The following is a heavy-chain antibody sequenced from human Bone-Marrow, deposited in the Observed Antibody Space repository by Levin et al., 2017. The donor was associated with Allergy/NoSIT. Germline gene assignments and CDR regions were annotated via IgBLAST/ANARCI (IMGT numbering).Heavy chain of an antibody. Sequence: GGSLRLSCVASGFTFSDQYMDWVRQAPGKGLEWVGRSRNKANGYMTEYAASAKGRFTISRDDSNKSLFLQMNSLKTEDTAVYYCASGNGPWGQGTLVTVSS. CDR3: ASGNGP. D-gene: IGHD1-26*01. CDR1: GFTFSDQY. J-gene: IGHJ5*02. V-gene: IGHV3-72*01. CDR2: SRNKANGYMT.